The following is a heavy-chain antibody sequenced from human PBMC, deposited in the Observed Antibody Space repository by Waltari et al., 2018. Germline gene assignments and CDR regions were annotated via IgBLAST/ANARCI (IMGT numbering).Heavy chain of an antibody. V-gene: IGHV3-23*01. Sequence: EVQLLESGGGLVQPGGSLTLSCAASGITFSSYTMRWVRQAPGKWLEWVSTISVSGGTFYADSVKGRLTVSRDSSKNTLSLQMNSLRAEDTAVYYCARGPAYYFDYWDQGTLVTVSS. CDR1: GITFSSYT. CDR3: ARGPAYYFDY. J-gene: IGHJ4*02. CDR2: ISVSGGT.